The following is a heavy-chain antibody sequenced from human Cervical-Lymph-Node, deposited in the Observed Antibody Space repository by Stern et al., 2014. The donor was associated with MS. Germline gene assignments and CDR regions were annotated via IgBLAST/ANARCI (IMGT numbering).Heavy chain of an antibody. J-gene: IGHJ4*02. CDR1: GFTFSNYG. Sequence: QVQLVQSGGGVVQPGRSLRLSCIASGFTFSNYGMHWVRQAPGQGLGWVATIWHDGSKTYYADSVRGRFTISRDNSKNTLSLQMNSLRVDDTAVYYCVRDWSSNAYKSEDYWGQGTLVTVSS. D-gene: IGHD4-11*01. CDR2: IWHDGSKT. V-gene: IGHV3-33*01. CDR3: VRDWSSNAYKSEDY.